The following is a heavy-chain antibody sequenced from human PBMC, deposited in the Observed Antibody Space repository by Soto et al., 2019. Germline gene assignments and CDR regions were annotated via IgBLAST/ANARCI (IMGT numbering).Heavy chain of an antibody. V-gene: IGHV3-23*01. CDR3: AKDPEVVVTAPDY. CDR2: ISGSGGST. J-gene: IGHJ4*02. CDR1: GFTFSSYA. Sequence: GGSLRLSCAASGFTFSSYAMSWVRQAPGKGLEWVSAISGSGGSTYYADPVKGRFTISRDNSRNTLYLQMNSLRAEDTAVYYCAKDPEVVVTAPDYWGQGTLVTVSS. D-gene: IGHD2-21*02.